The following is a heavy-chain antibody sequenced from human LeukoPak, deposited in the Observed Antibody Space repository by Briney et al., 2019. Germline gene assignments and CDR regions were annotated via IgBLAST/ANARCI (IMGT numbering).Heavy chain of an antibody. Sequence: SETLSLTCTVSGYSISSGYYWGWIRQPPGKGLEWIGSIYHSGSTYYNPSLKSRVTISVDTSKNQFSLKLKSVTAADTAVYYCARGHWTETITNFDYWGQGALVTVSS. CDR1: GYSISSGYY. CDR3: ARGHWTETITNFDY. CDR2: IYHSGST. J-gene: IGHJ4*02. D-gene: IGHD3/OR15-3a*01. V-gene: IGHV4-38-2*02.